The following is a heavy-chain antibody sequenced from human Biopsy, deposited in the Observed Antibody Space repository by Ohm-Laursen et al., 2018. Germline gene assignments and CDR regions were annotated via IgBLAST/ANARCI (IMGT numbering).Heavy chain of an antibody. CDR1: GDSISSYY. D-gene: IGHD3-3*01. J-gene: IGHJ4*02. CDR2: INHSGST. Sequence: PLETLSLTWTVSGDSISSYYWSWIRQTPGKGLEWIGEINHSGSTKYNPSFESRVTISVDTSKNQFSLNLFSVTAADAARYFCARGEYYAYWSGARKLNYFDYWGQGTLVIVSS. CDR3: ARGEYYAYWSGARKLNYFDY. V-gene: IGHV4-34*01.